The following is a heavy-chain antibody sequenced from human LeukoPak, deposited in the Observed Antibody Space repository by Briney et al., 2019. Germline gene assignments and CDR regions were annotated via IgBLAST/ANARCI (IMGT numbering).Heavy chain of an antibody. V-gene: IGHV3-33*01. CDR3: ARDRRSYYDSSGYYHAVDY. CDR2: IWYDGSNK. Sequence: GGSLRLSCAASGFTFSSYGMHWVRQAPGKGLEWVAVIWYDGSNKYYADSVKGRFTISRDNAKNTLFLQMNSLRAEDTAVYYCARDRRSYYDSSGYYHAVDYWGQGTLVTVSS. D-gene: IGHD3-22*01. J-gene: IGHJ4*02. CDR1: GFTFSSYG.